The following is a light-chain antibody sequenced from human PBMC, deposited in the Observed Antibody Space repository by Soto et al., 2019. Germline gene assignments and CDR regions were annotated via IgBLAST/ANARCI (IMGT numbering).Light chain of an antibody. CDR2: IAS. CDR3: QQYYSYPIT. Sequence: AIRLTQSPSSLSASVGDRVTITCRASQGISSYLAWYQQKPGKAPKLLIDIASTLQSGVPSRFSGSGSGTDFTLTISCLQSEDFATYYCQQYYSYPITFGQGTRLEIK. J-gene: IGKJ5*01. CDR1: QGISSY. V-gene: IGKV1-8*01.